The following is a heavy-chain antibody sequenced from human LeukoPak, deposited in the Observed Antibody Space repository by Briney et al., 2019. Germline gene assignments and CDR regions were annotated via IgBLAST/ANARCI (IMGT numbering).Heavy chain of an antibody. D-gene: IGHD1-1*01. J-gene: IGHJ4*02. Sequence: SETLSLTCAVYGGSFSGYYWSWIRQPPGKGLERIGEINHSGSTNYNPSLKSRVTLSVDTSKNQFSLKLSSVTAADTAVYYCARRRLERRLRALDYWGQGTLVTVSS. CDR3: ARRRLERRLRALDY. V-gene: IGHV4-34*01. CDR1: GGSFSGYY. CDR2: INHSGST.